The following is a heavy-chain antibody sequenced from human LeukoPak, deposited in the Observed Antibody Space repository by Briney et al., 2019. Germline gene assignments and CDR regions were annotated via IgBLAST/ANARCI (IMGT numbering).Heavy chain of an antibody. D-gene: IGHD3-3*01. Sequence: SVKVSCKASGGTFSSYAISWVRQAPGQGLEWMGGIIPIFGTANYAQKFQGRVTITTDESTSTAYMELSSLRSEDTAVYYCASFSRGFWSGYYYRWFDPWGQGTLVTVSS. V-gene: IGHV1-69*05. CDR2: IIPIFGTA. CDR3: ASFSRGFWSGYYYRWFDP. J-gene: IGHJ5*02. CDR1: GGTFSSYA.